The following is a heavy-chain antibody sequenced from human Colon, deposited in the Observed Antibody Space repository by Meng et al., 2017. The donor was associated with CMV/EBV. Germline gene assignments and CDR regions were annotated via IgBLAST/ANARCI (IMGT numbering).Heavy chain of an antibody. D-gene: IGHD6-19*01. CDR1: GFTFSSYS. Sequence: GESLKISCAASGFTFSSYSMNWVRQAPGKGLMWVSDIRTDGSKTTYADSVKGRFIISGDNAKNTLNLQMNSLTAEDTAVYYCARGRSGLYYFDYWGQGAVVTVSS. V-gene: IGHV3-74*01. CDR2: IRTDGSKT. CDR3: ARGRSGLYYFDY. J-gene: IGHJ4*02.